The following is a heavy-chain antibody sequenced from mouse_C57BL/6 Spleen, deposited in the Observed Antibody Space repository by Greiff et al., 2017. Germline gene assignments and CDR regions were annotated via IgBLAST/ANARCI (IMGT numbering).Heavy chain of an antibody. V-gene: IGHV1-85*01. D-gene: IGHD2-2*01. CDR2: IYPRDGST. CDR1: GYTFTCYD. J-gene: IGHJ4*01. Sequence: QVQLQQSGPELVKPGASVKLSCKASGYTFTCYDINWVKQRPGQGLEWIGWIYPRDGSTKYNEKFKGKATLTVDTSSSTTYLELHSLTSEDSAVYVWARGGLYGNDGYYALDYWGQGTSVTVSS. CDR3: ARGGLYGNDGYYALDY.